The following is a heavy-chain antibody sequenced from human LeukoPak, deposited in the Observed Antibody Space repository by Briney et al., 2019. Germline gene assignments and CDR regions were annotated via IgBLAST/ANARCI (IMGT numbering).Heavy chain of an antibody. CDR1: GFTVRSKY. J-gene: IGHJ4*02. Sequence: GGSLRLSCAVSGFTVRSKYLSWIRQAPGKGLEWLSYISSSGTTIYYADSVQGRFTISRDNAKKTLYLQMNNLRPEDAAVYYCARGDFDVLTGPEGPLDSWGQGTLVTVSS. D-gene: IGHD3-9*01. CDR3: ARGDFDVLTGPEGPLDS. V-gene: IGHV3-11*01. CDR2: ISSSGTTI.